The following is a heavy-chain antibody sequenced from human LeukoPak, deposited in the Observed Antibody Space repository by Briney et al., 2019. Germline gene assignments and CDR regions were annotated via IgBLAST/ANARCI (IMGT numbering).Heavy chain of an antibody. D-gene: IGHD3-9*01. CDR2: IYFSGTT. CDR1: GGSISTSY. CDR3: ARGATHYDTLTGYFFDY. V-gene: IGHV4-59*01. J-gene: IGHJ4*02. Sequence: PSETLSLTCTVSGGSISTSYWSWIRQSPGKELEWIGYIYFSGTTMYNPSFKNRVTISVDTSKNQFSLKLNSVTAADTALYYCARGATHYDTLTGYFFDYWGQGTLVTVSS.